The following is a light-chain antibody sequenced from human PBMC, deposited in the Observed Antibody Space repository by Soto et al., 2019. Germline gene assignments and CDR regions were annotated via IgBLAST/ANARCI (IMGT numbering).Light chain of an antibody. V-gene: IGLV2-14*01. J-gene: IGLJ1*01. Sequence: QSVLTQPASVSGSPGQSITISCTGTSSDIGAYTSVSWYQQHPGKAPKVMIYEVSKRPSGVSNRFSGSKSGNTASLTISGLQGEDEAHYYCSSYTSDNRSYVFGTGTKGTVL. CDR3: SSYTSDNRSYV. CDR1: SSDIGAYTS. CDR2: EVS.